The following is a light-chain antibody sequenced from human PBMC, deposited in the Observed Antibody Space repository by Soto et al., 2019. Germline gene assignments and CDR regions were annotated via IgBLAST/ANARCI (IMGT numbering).Light chain of an antibody. CDR2: EGS. CDR3: CSYAGSSTVV. V-gene: IGLV2-23*01. CDR1: SSDVGSYNL. J-gene: IGLJ2*01. Sequence: QSVLTQPASVSGSPGQSITISCTGTSSDVGSYNLVSWYQQHPGKAPKLMIYEGSKRPSGVSNRFSGSKSGNTASLTICGLQADDEADYYCCSYAGSSTVVFGGGTKLTVL.